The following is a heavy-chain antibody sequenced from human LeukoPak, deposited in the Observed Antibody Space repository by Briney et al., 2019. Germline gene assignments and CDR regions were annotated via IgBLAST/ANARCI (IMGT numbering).Heavy chain of an antibody. CDR3: TRGYFDSSGHNSYAP. D-gene: IGHD3-22*01. V-gene: IGHV4-39*01. CDR2: IYHTGNT. Sequence: SETLSLTCTVSGGSVRSSIYYWGWIRQPPGKGLEWLGSIYHTGNTYYNPSLKSRVTISVDTSKNQFSLRLSSVTAADTAVYYCTRGYFDSSGHNSYAPWGQGTLVTVSS. CDR1: GGSVRSSIYY. J-gene: IGHJ5*02.